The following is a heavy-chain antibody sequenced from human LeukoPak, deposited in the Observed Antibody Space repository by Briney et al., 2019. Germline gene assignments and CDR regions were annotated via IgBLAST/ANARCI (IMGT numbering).Heavy chain of an antibody. Sequence: ASVKVSCKASGYSFTTYYIHWVRQAPGQGLEWMGVINPSGGSTSFAQKFQARLTMTRDTSTSTVYMELSGLSSEDTAVYYCAREIVVVPSAMGFDPWGQGTLVAVSS. J-gene: IGHJ5*02. CDR2: INPSGGST. CDR1: GYSFTTYY. D-gene: IGHD2-2*01. CDR3: AREIVVVPSAMGFDP. V-gene: IGHV1-46*01.